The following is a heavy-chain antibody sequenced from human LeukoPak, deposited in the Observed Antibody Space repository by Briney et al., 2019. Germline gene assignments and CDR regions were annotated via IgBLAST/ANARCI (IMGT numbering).Heavy chain of an antibody. CDR3: ARVMDIVPWFDP. V-gene: IGHV1-69*01. CDR2: IIPIFGTA. J-gene: IGHJ5*02. Sequence: SVKVSCKASGGTFSSYAISWVRQAPGQGLEWMGGIIPIFGTANYAQKFQGRVTITADESTSTAYMELSSLRSEDTAVYYCARVMDIVPWFDPWGQGTLVTVSS. CDR1: GGTFSSYA. D-gene: IGHD5-12*01.